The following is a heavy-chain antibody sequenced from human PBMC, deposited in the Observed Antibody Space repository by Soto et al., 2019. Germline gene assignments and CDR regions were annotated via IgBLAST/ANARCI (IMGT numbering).Heavy chain of an antibody. CDR3: ARTKSVYDY. CDR2: TYYRSKWFN. Sequence: WQTLTLPSGISGASVYSNLAAWSWIRQSPSRGLEWLGRTYYRSKWFNEYAVSVKGRITINPDTSKNQFSLQLNSVTPEDTAVYYCARTKSVYDYCGQGTQVTVSS. V-gene: IGHV6-1*01. CDR1: GASVYSNLAA. J-gene: IGHJ4*02.